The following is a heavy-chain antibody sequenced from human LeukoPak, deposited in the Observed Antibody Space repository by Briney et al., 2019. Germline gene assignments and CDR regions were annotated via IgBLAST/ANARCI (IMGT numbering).Heavy chain of an antibody. V-gene: IGHV1-2*02. CDR3: ASDTSRRDYDFWSGYYDY. CDR1: GYTFTGYY. Sequence: ASVKVSCKASGYTFTGYYMHWVRQAPGQGLEWMGWINPNSGGTNYAQKLQGRVTMTRDTSISTAYMELSRLRSDDMAVYYCASDTSRRDYDFWSGYYDYWGQGTLVTVSS. J-gene: IGHJ4*02. D-gene: IGHD3-3*01. CDR2: INPNSGGT.